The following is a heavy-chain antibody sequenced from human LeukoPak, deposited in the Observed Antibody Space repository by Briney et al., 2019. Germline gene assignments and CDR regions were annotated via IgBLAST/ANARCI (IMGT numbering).Heavy chain of an antibody. CDR3: ARVASLSSIWYYYYYYMDV. J-gene: IGHJ6*03. V-gene: IGHV3-74*01. CDR1: GFTFSSYW. CDR2: INSDGSST. Sequence: GGSLRLSCAASGFTFSSYWMHWVRQAPGKGLVWVSRINSDGSSTSYADSVKGRFTISRDNAKNTLYLQMNSLRAEDTAVYYCARVASLSSIWYYYYYYMDVWGKGTTVTVSS. D-gene: IGHD6-13*01.